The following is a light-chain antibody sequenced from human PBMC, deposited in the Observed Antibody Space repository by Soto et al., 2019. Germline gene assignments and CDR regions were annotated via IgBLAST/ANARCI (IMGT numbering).Light chain of an antibody. CDR3: QSYDSSLSGPNV. Sequence: QSVLTQPPSMSGAPGQRVTISCTGSSSKIGAGYDVHWYQQLPGTAPKLLIYGNSNRPSGVPDRFSGSKSGTSASLAITGLQAEDEADYYCQSYDSSLSGPNVFGTGTKVTVL. J-gene: IGLJ1*01. V-gene: IGLV1-40*01. CDR2: GNS. CDR1: SSKIGAGYD.